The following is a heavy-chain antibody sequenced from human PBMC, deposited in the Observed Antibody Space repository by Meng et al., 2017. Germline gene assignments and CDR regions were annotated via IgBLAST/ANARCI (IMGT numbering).Heavy chain of an antibody. D-gene: IGHD6-13*01. V-gene: IGHV1-69*06. CDR3: ARDKRPSSSWYGNWFDP. J-gene: IGHJ5*02. CDR1: GGTFGSHA. CDR2: IIPIFGTA. Sequence: GKRVASGAEVEKRGSSVKISWKASGGTFGSHAIRWGRQALGQGLEWMGGIIPIFGTANYAQKFQGRVTITADKSTSTAYMELSSLRSEDTAVYYCARDKRPSSSWYGNWFDPWGQGTLVTVSS.